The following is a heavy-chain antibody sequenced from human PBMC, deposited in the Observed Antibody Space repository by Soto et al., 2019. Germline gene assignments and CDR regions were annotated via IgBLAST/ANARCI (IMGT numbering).Heavy chain of an antibody. D-gene: IGHD1-26*01. CDR2: INAGNGNT. J-gene: IGHJ4*02. CDR3: ARGETPIDY. Sequence: GASVKVSCKAFGYTFTSYAIHWVRQAPGQRLEWMGWINAGNGNTNSAQKFQDRVTMTTDTSTSTAYMELRSLRSDDTAIYYCARGETPIDYWGQGTLVTVS. V-gene: IGHV1-3*01. CDR1: GYTFTSYA.